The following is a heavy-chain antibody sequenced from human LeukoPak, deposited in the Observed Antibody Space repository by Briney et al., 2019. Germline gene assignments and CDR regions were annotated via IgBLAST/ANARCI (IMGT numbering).Heavy chain of an antibody. D-gene: IGHD3-16*02. CDR3: ARRWTSSDRYNVLDP. CDR1: GGSISIHH. V-gene: IGHV4-59*11. J-gene: IGHJ5*02. CDR2: FSHSGST. Sequence: PSETLSLTCSVSGGSISIHHWACVRQPPGKGVEWIAYFSHSGSTYYNSSLKSRVTISVDSSKNQFSLQLSSVTAADTAFYFCARRWTSSDRYNVLDPWGQGTLVAVSS.